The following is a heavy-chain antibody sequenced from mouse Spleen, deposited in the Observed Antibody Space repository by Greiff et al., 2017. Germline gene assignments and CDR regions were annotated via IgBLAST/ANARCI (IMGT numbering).Heavy chain of an antibody. Sequence: VKLMESGAELVRPGASVKLSCKASGYTFTDYYINWVKQRPGQGLEWIARIYPGSGNTYYNEKFKGKATLTAEKSSSTAYMQLSSLTSEDSAVYFCARQHYGSSFDYWGQGTTLTVSS. CDR3: ARQHYGSSFDY. J-gene: IGHJ2*01. CDR2: IYPGSGNT. CDR1: GYTFTDYY. V-gene: IGHV1-76*01. D-gene: IGHD1-1*01.